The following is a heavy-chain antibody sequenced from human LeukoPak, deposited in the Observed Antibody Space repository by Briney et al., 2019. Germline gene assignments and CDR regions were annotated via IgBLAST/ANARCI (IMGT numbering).Heavy chain of an antibody. Sequence: PGGSLRLSCAASGFTFNTYGMSWIRQPPGKGLEWIGEINHSGSTNYNPSLKSRVTISVDTSKNQFSLKLSSVTAADTAVYYCARSGYDYNYYYYMDVWGKGTTVTVSS. V-gene: IGHV4-34*01. CDR2: INHSGST. J-gene: IGHJ6*03. CDR1: GFTFNTYG. D-gene: IGHD5-12*01. CDR3: ARSGYDYNYYYYMDV.